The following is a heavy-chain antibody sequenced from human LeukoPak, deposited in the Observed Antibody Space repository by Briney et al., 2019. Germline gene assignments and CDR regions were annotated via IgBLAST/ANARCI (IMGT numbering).Heavy chain of an antibody. D-gene: IGHD5-12*01. CDR3: ASTVGYSGYDRFDY. Sequence: PPQTLSLTCTVSGVSISSGGYYWSWIRQPPGKGLEWIGYIYHSGSTYYNPSLKSRVTISVDRSKNQFSLKLSSVTAADTAVYYCASTVGYSGYDRFDYWGQGTLVTVSS. CDR1: GVSISSGGYY. CDR2: IYHSGST. V-gene: IGHV4-30-2*01. J-gene: IGHJ4*02.